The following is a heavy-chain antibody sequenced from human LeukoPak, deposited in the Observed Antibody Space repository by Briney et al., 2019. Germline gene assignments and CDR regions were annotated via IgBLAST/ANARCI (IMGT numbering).Heavy chain of an antibody. CDR1: GFTFSSYS. Sequence: PGGSLRLSCAASGFTFSSYSMNWVRQAPGKGLEWVSSISSSSSYIYYADPVKGRFTISRDNAKNSLYLQMNSLRAEDTAVYYCAREVQLAVDYWGQGTLVTVSS. CDR2: ISSSSSYI. CDR3: AREVQLAVDY. J-gene: IGHJ4*02. D-gene: IGHD6-6*01. V-gene: IGHV3-21*01.